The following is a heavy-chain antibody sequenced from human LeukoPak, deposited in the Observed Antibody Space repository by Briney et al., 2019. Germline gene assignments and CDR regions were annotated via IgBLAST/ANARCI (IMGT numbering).Heavy chain of an antibody. CDR1: GYTLTELS. CDR3: ATTWGRYCSGGSCPLNWFDP. CDR2: FDPEDGET. Sequence: GASVKVSCKVSGYTLTELSMHWVRQAPGKGLEWVGCFDPEDGETIYAQKFQGRVTMTEDTSTDTAYMELSSLRSEDTAVYYCATTWGRYCSGGSCPLNWFDPWGQGTLVTVSS. V-gene: IGHV1-24*01. D-gene: IGHD2-15*01. J-gene: IGHJ5*02.